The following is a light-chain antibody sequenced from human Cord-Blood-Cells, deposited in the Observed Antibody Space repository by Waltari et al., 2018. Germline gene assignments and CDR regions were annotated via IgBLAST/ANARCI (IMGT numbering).Light chain of an antibody. Sequence: EIVMTQSPATLSVSQGERATLSCRASQSVSSNLAWYQQKPGQDPRLLIYGASTRATGIPARFSGSGSGTEFTLTISSLQSEDFAVYYCQQYNNWPLTFGGGTKVEIK. CDR1: QSVSSN. CDR2: GAS. V-gene: IGKV3-15*01. CDR3: QQYNNWPLT. J-gene: IGKJ4*01.